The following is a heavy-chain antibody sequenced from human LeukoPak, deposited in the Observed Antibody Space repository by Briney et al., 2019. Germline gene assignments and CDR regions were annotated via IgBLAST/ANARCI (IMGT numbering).Heavy chain of an antibody. CDR1: GGSFSGYY. CDR2: INHSGST. V-gene: IGHV4-34*01. D-gene: IGHD5-18*01. CDR3: AMPKRGYSYGYGLDY. Sequence: PSETLSLTCAVYGGSFSGYYWSWIRQPPGKGLEWIGEINHSGSTNYNPSLKSRVTISVDTSKNQFSLELSSVTAADTAVYYCAMPKRGYSYGYGLDYWGQGTLVTVSS. J-gene: IGHJ4*02.